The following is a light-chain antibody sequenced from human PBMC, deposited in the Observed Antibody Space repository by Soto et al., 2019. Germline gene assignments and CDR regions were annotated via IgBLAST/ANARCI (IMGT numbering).Light chain of an antibody. J-gene: IGKJ5*01. CDR1: QSVSSY. CDR2: DAS. CDR3: QQRSNWPPET. Sequence: EIVLTQSPATLSLSPGERATLSCRASQSVSSYLAWYQQKPGQAPRLLIYDASNRATGIPARFSGSGSGTDFNLTISSLEPEDFAVYYCQQRSNWPPETFGQGTRLEIK. V-gene: IGKV3-11*01.